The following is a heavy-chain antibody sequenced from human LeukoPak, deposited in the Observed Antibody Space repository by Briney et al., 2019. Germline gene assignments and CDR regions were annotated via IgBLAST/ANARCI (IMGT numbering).Heavy chain of an antibody. CDR1: GYTLTELS. Sequence: ASVKVSCKVSGYTLTELSMHWVRQAPGKGLEWMGGFDPEDGETIYAQKFQGRVTMTEDTSTDTAYMELSSLRSEDTAVYYCAIGHQYSSVWSPLDYWGQGTLVTVYS. V-gene: IGHV1-24*01. J-gene: IGHJ4*02. CDR2: FDPEDGET. CDR3: AIGHQYSSVWSPLDY. D-gene: IGHD6-19*01.